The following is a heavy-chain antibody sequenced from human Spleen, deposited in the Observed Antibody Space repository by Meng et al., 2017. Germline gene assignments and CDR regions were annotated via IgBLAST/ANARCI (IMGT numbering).Heavy chain of an antibody. CDR2: ISYDGSNK. CDR1: GFTFSSYA. Sequence: GGSLRLSCAASGFTFSSYAMHWVRQAPGKGLEWVAVISYDGSNKYYADSVKGRFTISRDNSKNTLYLQMNSLRAEDTAVYYCARARDNTGYYYLLDYWGQGTLVTVSS. V-gene: IGHV3-30*04. D-gene: IGHD3-22*01. J-gene: IGHJ4*02. CDR3: ARARDNTGYYYLLDY.